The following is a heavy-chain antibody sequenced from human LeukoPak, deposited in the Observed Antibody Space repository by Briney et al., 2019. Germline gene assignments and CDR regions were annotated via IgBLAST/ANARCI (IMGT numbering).Heavy chain of an antibody. D-gene: IGHD1-26*01. V-gene: IGHV1-18*01. Sequence: ASVKVSCRTSGYFFITYGISWVRQAPGQGFEWMGWISGYNDNALYAQKFRGRVTMSADTSTSTAYMELSSLRSEDTAVYYCARRRRGGSYYATDWYFDLWGRGTLVTVSS. CDR3: ARRRRGGSYYATDWYFDL. CDR1: GYFFITYG. CDR2: ISGYNDNA. J-gene: IGHJ2*01.